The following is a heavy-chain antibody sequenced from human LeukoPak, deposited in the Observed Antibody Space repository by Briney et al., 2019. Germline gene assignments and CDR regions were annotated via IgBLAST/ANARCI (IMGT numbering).Heavy chain of an antibody. CDR3: ARLRGSGYSPTTAGSSWYFDL. D-gene: IGHD5-18*01. J-gene: IGHJ2*01. Sequence: SETLSLTCTVSGGSISSYYWSWIRQPPGKGLEWIGYIYYSGSTNYNPSLKSRVTISVDTSKNQFSLKLSSVTAADTAVYYCARLRGSGYSPTTAGSSWYFDLWGRGTLVTVSS. CDR1: GGSISSYY. CDR2: IYYSGST. V-gene: IGHV4-59*08.